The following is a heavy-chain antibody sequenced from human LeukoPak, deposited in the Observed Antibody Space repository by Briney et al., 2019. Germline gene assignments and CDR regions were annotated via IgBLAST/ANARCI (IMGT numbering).Heavy chain of an antibody. CDR3: AREGDTTGVSGTEFDY. V-gene: IGHV3-7*01. Sequence: PGGSLRLSCAASGFTFSSYWMSWVRQAPGKGLEWVANIKQDGSEKYYVDSVKGRFTISRDNAKNSLYLQMNSLRAEDTAVYYCAREGDTTGVSGTEFDYWGQGVLVIVSS. D-gene: IGHD6-19*01. J-gene: IGHJ4*02. CDR1: GFTFSSYW. CDR2: IKQDGSEK.